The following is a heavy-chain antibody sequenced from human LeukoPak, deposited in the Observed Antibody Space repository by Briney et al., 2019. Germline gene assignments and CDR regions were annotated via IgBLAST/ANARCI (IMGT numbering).Heavy chain of an antibody. CDR1: GYTFTSYD. J-gene: IGHJ6*02. D-gene: IGHD6-25*01. CDR3: ARATRLRRLTNYGMDV. CDR2: MNPNSGNT. V-gene: IGHV1-8*01. Sequence: ASVKVSCKASGYTFTSYDINWVRQATGQGLEWMGWMNPNSGNTGFAQKFQGRVTMTRNTSISTAYMELSSLRSEDTAVYYCARATRLRRLTNYGMDVWGQGTTVTVS.